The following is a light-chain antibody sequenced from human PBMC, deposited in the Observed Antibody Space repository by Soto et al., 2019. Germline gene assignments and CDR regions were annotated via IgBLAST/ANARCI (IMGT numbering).Light chain of an antibody. CDR2: AAS. J-gene: IGKJ1*01. Sequence: DIQMTQSPSTLSASVGDRVTITCRASQSISSWLAWYQQKPGKAAKLLIYAASSLQSGVTSRFSGSGSGTDFTLTISSLQPEDFATYYCQQSYSTRWTFGQGTKVDIK. CDR3: QQSYSTRWT. CDR1: QSISSW. V-gene: IGKV1-39*01.